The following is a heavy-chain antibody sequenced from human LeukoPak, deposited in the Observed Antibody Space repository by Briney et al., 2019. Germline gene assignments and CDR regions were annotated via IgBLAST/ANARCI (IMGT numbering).Heavy chain of an antibody. CDR3: SDIDY. Sequence: GGSLRLSCAASGFTFSTYSMNWVRQAPGRGLEWVSSISSSGTYIYYADSVKGRFTISRDNAKNSLYLQMNSLRAEDTAVYYCSDIDYWGLGTLVTVSS. V-gene: IGHV3-21*01. CDR1: GFTFSTYS. CDR2: ISSSGTYI. J-gene: IGHJ4*02. D-gene: IGHD3-9*01.